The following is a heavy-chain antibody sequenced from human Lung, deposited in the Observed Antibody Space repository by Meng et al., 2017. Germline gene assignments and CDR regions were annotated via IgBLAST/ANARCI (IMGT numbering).Heavy chain of an antibody. CDR3: AREGSSHLHYYYGMDV. CDR2: IIPIFGTA. CDR1: GGTFSSYA. Sequence: SSVKVSCKASGGTFSSYAISWVRQAPGQGLEWMGGIIPIFGTANYAQKFQGRVTITADKSTSTAYMELSSLRSEDTAVYYCAREGSSHLHYYYGMDVWGQGTTVTVSS. J-gene: IGHJ6*02. V-gene: IGHV1-69*06. D-gene: IGHD6-19*01.